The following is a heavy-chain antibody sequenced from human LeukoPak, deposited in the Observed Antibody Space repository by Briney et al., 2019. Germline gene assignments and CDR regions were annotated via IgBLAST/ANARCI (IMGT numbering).Heavy chain of an antibody. CDR3: ARVEMATIKENAFDI. V-gene: IGHV1-2*04. CDR1: GYSFTGYY. CDR2: INPNSGGT. D-gene: IGHD5-24*01. Sequence: ASVKVSCKASGYSFTGYYMHWVRQAPGQGLEWMGWINPNSGGTNYAQKFQGWVTMTRDTSISTAYMELSRLRSDDTAVYYCARVEMATIKENAFDIWGQGTMVTVSS. J-gene: IGHJ3*02.